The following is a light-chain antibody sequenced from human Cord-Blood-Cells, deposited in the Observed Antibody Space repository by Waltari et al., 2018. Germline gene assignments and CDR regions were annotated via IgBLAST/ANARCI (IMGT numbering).Light chain of an antibody. CDR2: DVS. CDR3: SSYTSNSNVV. V-gene: IGLV2-14*01. Sequence: QSALTQPASVSGSPGQSITISCTGTSSDVGGYNYLSWYQQQPCRAPELMIYDVSNRPSGVSNRFSGSKSGYTASLTISVFQAEDEADYYCSSYTSNSNVVCGGGTKLTVL. J-gene: IGLJ2*01. CDR1: SSDVGGYNY.